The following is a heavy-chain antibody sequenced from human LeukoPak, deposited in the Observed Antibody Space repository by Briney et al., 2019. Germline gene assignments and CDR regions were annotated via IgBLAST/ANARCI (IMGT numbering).Heavy chain of an antibody. CDR1: GGTFSSYA. CDR2: IIPIFGTA. CDR3: ARGYSGYDREDYYYYYMDV. D-gene: IGHD5-12*01. V-gene: IGHV1-69*05. J-gene: IGHJ6*03. Sequence: SVKVSCKASGGTFSSYAISWVRQAPGQGLEWMGGIIPIFGTANYAQKFQGRVTIATDESTSTAYMELSSLRSEDTAVYYCARGYSGYDREDYYYYYMDVWGEGTTVTVSS.